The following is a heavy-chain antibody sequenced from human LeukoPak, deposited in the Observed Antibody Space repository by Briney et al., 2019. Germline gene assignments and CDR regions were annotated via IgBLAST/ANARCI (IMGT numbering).Heavy chain of an antibody. D-gene: IGHD3-10*01. Sequence: SQTLSLTCAISGDSVSSNSAVWNWIRQSPSRGLEWLGRTYYRSKWHNEYAESVKSRISINPDTSKNQFSLQLNSMTPEDTAEYYCARGGGSGLLWGQGTLVTVSS. J-gene: IGHJ4*02. CDR2: TYYRSKWHN. CDR1: GDSVSSNSAV. V-gene: IGHV6-1*01. CDR3: ARGGGSGLL.